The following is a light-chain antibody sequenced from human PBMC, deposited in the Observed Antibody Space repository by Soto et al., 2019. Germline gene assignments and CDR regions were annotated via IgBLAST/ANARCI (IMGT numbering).Light chain of an antibody. CDR3: AAWDVSLVV. J-gene: IGLJ2*01. CDR2: SNN. V-gene: IGLV1-44*01. CDR1: SSSIGTNT. Sequence: QAVVTQPPSASGTPGQRVTISCSGSSSSIGTNTVTWYQQLPGTAPKLLIDSNNQRPSGVPDRFSGSKSGTSASLAISGLQSEDEADYYCAAWDVSLVVFGGGTKVTVL.